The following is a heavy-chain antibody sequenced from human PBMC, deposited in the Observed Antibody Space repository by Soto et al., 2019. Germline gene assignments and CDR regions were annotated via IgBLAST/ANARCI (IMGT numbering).Heavy chain of an antibody. V-gene: IGHV5-51*01. D-gene: IGHD3-3*01. CDR3: ARGGVSTRTFDY. J-gene: IGHJ4*02. CDR1: GYNFADYW. Sequence: PGESLKISCRGSGYNFADYWIAWVRQMHGKGLELMGIICLSDSDTRYRPSFQGQVTISADKSISSAYLQWSSLRASDTAMYYCARGGVSTRTFDYWGQGTPVTVSS. CDR2: ICLSDSDT.